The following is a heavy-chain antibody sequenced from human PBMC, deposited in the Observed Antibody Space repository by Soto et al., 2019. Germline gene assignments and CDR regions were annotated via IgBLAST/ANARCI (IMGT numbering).Heavy chain of an antibody. D-gene: IGHD3-3*01. V-gene: IGHV3-15*01. CDR2: IKSECDGGTV. CDR1: GFTFSDTC. J-gene: IGHJ6*02. CDR3: ARNRPIVELLLTSNHYGLDV. Sequence: PGGSLRLSCVASGFTFSDTCMNCVRQAPGKGLEWLGRIKSECDGGTVDYGAPAKGRFTISRDDSKDTLYLHMNSLKTEDTAIYYCARNRPIVELLLTSNHYGLDVWGQGTTVTVSS.